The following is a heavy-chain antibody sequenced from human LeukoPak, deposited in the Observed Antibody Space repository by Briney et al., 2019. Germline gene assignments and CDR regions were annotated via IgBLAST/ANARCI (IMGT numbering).Heavy chain of an antibody. V-gene: IGHV4-39*07. D-gene: IGHD6-13*01. CDR1: GGSISSSSYY. CDR3: ARGDYSSSWYWSWFDP. J-gene: IGHJ5*02. CDR2: IYYSGST. Sequence: NPSETLSLTCTVSGGSISSSSYYWGWIRQPPGKGLEWIGSIYYSGSTYYNPSLKSRVTISVDTSKNQFSLKLSSVTAADTAVYYCARGDYSSSWYWSWFDPWGQGTLVTVSS.